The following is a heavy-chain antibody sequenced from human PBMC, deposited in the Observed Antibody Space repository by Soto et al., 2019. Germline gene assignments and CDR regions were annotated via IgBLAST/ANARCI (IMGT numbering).Heavy chain of an antibody. Sequence: SETLSLTCAVYGGSFSGYYWSWIRQPPGKGLEWIGEINHSGSTNYNPSLKSRVTISVDTSKNQFSLKLSSVTAADTAVYYCAQIPDCSGGSCYRDAFDIWGQGTMVT. CDR2: INHSGST. D-gene: IGHD2-15*01. J-gene: IGHJ3*02. CDR3: AQIPDCSGGSCYRDAFDI. V-gene: IGHV4-34*01. CDR1: GGSFSGYY.